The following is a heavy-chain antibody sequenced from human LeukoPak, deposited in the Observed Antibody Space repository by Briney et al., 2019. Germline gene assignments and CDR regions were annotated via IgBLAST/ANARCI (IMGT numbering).Heavy chain of an antibody. D-gene: IGHD5-12*01. CDR2: IRYDGSNK. Sequence: GSLRLSCAASGFTFSSYGMHWVRQAPGKGLEWVAFIRYDGSNKYYADSVKGRFTISRDNSKNTLYLQMNSLRAEDTAVYYCAKDGEAYSGYDSTAPIWGQGTMVTVSS. J-gene: IGHJ3*02. V-gene: IGHV3-30*02. CDR3: AKDGEAYSGYDSTAPI. CDR1: GFTFSSYG.